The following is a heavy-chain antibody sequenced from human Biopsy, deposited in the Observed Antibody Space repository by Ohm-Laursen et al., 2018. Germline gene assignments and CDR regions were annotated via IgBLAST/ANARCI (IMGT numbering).Heavy chain of an antibody. D-gene: IGHD3-10*01. Sequence: SDTLSLTCTVSGGSVRSPDHRWNWVRRAPGKGLEWIGNIYYSWTTLYNPSLSRRVTIDLDRSTNQFSLKLKSVTSADTAVYFCARAYFYGMGTSNYFLDSWGQGALVTVSS. CDR2: IYYSWTT. J-gene: IGHJ4*02. V-gene: IGHV4-30-4*02. CDR3: ARAYFYGMGTSNYFLDS. CDR1: GGSVRSPDHR.